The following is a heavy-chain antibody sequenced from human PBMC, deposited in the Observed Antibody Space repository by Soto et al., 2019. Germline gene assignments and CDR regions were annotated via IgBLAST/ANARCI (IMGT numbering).Heavy chain of an antibody. V-gene: IGHV1-18*01. CDR2: ISAYNGNK. Sequence: QVQLVQSGAEVKKPGASVKVSCKASGYTFTSYGISWVRQAPGQGLEWMGWISAYNGNKNYAQKLQGRVTMTTDTRTNQAYLELRSLRYDDTAVYCCARDCFWFEDIVLVPACSWGQGTLVTVSS. CDR3: ARDCFWFEDIVLVPACS. D-gene: IGHD2-2*01. CDR1: GYTFTSYG. J-gene: IGHJ5*01.